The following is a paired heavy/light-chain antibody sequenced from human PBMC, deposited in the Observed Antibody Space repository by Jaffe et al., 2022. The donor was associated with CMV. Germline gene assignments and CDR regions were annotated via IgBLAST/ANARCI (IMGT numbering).Light chain of an antibody. V-gene: IGKV1-39*01. CDR3: QQTYSTPQT. Sequence: DIQMTQSPSSLPASVGDRVTITCRASQSIGSYLNWYQQKPGKAPNLLIYAASSLQSGVPSRFSGSGSGTDFTLTISSLQPEDFATYHCQQTYSTPQTFGQGTQVEI. CDR1: QSIGSY. J-gene: IGKJ1*01. CDR2: AAS.
Heavy chain of an antibody. Sequence: QVQLVQSGAEVKKPGASVKVSCKASGYTFTSYYIHWVRQAPGQGLAWMGTINPTGGSTTYAQKFQGRVTMTRDTSTSTVYMELSSLTSEDTAVYYCARAYSSAWTDSHFDCWGQGTPVTVSS. V-gene: IGHV1-46*01. CDR3: ARAYSSAWTDSHFDC. J-gene: IGHJ4*02. CDR1: GYTFTSYY. D-gene: IGHD6-19*01. CDR2: INPTGGST.